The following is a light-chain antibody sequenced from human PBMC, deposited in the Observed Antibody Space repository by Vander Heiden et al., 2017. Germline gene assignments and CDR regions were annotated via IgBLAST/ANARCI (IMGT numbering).Light chain of an antibody. V-gene: IGLV3-1*01. Sequence: PAQAPLSSRSPGQTASITCSGDKLGDKYACWYQQKPGQSPVLVIYQDSKRPSGIPERFSGSNSGNTATLTISGTQAMDEADYYCQAWDSSTYVFGTGTKVTVL. CDR3: QAWDSSTYV. CDR2: QDS. J-gene: IGLJ1*01. CDR1: KLGDKY.